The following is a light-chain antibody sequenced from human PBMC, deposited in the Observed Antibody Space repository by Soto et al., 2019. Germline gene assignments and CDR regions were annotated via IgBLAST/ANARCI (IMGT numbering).Light chain of an antibody. CDR1: TSDIGGYEY. CDR2: AVH. Sequence: QSALTQPASVSGSPGQSITISCTGSTSDIGGYEYVSWYQQYPGKAPRLIIYAVHSRPSGVSNRFSGSKSGNTASLTIPGLQAEDEADYHCSSYTPSSTYVFGTGTKVTVL. CDR3: SSYTPSSTYV. J-gene: IGLJ1*01. V-gene: IGLV2-14*03.